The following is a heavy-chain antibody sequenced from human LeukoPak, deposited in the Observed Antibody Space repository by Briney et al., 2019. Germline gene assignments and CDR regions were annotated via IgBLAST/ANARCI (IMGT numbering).Heavy chain of an antibody. CDR2: INPILGIA. V-gene: IGHV1-69*04. D-gene: IGHD5-18*01. J-gene: IGHJ4*02. Sequence: GASVKVSCRASGGTFSSFAISWVHQAPGQGLEWMGRINPILGIANYAQKFQGRGTNTADKSTSTAYMELSSLRSEDTAVYYCARELSGYSYGYVDYWGQGTLVTVSS. CDR1: GGTFSSFA. CDR3: ARELSGYSYGYVDY.